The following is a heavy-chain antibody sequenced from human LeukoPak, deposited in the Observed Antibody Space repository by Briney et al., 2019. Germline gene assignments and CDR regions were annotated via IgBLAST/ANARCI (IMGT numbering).Heavy chain of an antibody. CDR2: ISSSSSYI. Sequence: GGSLRLSCAASGFTFSSYSMNWVRQAPGKGLEWVSSISSSSSYIYYADSVNGRFTISRDNAKNSLYLQMNSLRAEDTAVYYCARDPDYYDSSGYSDDAFDIWGQGTMVTVSS. CDR3: ARDPDYYDSSGYSDDAFDI. CDR1: GFTFSSYS. V-gene: IGHV3-21*01. D-gene: IGHD3-22*01. J-gene: IGHJ3*02.